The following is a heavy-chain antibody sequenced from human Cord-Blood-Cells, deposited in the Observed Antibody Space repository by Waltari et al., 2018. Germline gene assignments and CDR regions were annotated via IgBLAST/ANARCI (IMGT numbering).Heavy chain of an antibody. V-gene: IGHV4-59*01. J-gene: IGHJ4*02. D-gene: IGHD6-6*01. CDR1: GGPISSYY. CDR2: IYYSGST. Sequence: QVQLQESGPGLVKPSETLSLTCTVSGGPISSYYWRWIRQPPGKGLEWIGYIYYSGSTNYNPSLKSRVTISVDTSKNQFSLKLSSVTAADTAVYYCARGIAARPHYFDYWGQGTLVTVSS. CDR3: ARGIAARPHYFDY.